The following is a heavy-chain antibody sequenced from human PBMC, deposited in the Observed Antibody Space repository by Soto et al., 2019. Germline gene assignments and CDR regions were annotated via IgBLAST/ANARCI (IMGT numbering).Heavy chain of an antibody. J-gene: IGHJ4*02. CDR1: GFTFSSYG. D-gene: IGHD3-10*01. V-gene: IGHV3-33*01. CDR3: ARDPPYYYGSGSPLDY. Sequence: PGGALRLSCAASGFTFSSYGMHWVRQAPGKGLEWVAVIWYDGSNKYYADSVKGRFTISRDNSKNTLYLQMNSLRAEDTAVYYCARDPPYYYGSGSPLDYWGQGTLVTVSS. CDR2: IWYDGSNK.